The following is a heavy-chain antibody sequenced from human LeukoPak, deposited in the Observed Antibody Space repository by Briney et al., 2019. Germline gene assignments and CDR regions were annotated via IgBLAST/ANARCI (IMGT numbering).Heavy chain of an antibody. J-gene: IGHJ4*02. V-gene: IGHV3-23*01. CDR2: ISGSGGST. CDR1: GFTFSSYA. D-gene: IGHD2-2*01. Sequence: GGSLRLSCAASGFTFSSYAMSWVRQAPGKGLEWVSAISGSGGSTYYADSVKGRFTISRDNSKNTLYLQMNSLRAEDTAVYYCAKDRGGYQPHLSSPNFDYWGQGTLVTVSS. CDR3: AKDRGGYQPHLSSPNFDY.